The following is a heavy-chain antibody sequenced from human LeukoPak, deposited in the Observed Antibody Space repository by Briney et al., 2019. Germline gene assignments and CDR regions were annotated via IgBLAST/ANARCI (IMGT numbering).Heavy chain of an antibody. Sequence: GGSLRLSCAASGFTFSSYWMSWVRQAPGKGLEWVSGISWNSGSIGYADSVKGRFTISRDNAKNSLYLQMNSLRAEDTALYYCARGPANYYDSSGYPWGQGTLVTVSS. CDR3: ARGPANYYDSSGYP. CDR2: ISWNSGSI. V-gene: IGHV3-20*04. D-gene: IGHD3-22*01. J-gene: IGHJ4*02. CDR1: GFTFSSYW.